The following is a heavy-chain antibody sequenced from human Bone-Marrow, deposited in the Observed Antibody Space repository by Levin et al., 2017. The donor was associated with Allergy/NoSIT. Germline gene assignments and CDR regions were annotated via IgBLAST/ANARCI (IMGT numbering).Heavy chain of an antibody. Sequence: PSETLSLTCAVSGYSITSGHYWAWVRQPPGKGLEWIGSIHYSGSTHYSPSLTSRVTISVDTSKNEFALRLNSLTAADTAVYSCARETHTRTWSRGYFDPWGQGTLVIVSS. D-gene: IGHD6-13*01. CDR2: IHYSGST. CDR1: GYSITSGHY. CDR3: ARETHTRTWSRGYFDP. V-gene: IGHV4-38-2*02. J-gene: IGHJ5*02.